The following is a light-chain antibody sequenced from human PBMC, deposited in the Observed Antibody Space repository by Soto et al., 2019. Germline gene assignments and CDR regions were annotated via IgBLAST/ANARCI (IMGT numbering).Light chain of an antibody. CDR1: HNDIGTYDY. Sequence: QSVLTQPTSVSGSPGQSITISCTGNHNDIGTYDYVSWYQQHPGRAPRLLIHGVTTRPSGISGRFSASKSGLTASLTISGLQNEEEADYSCSSFTSNRIYVFGPGTKVTVL. J-gene: IGLJ1*01. CDR3: SSFTSNRIYV. V-gene: IGLV2-14*03. CDR2: GVT.